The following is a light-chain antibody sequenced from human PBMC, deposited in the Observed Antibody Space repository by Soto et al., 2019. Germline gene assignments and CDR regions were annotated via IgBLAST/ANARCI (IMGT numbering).Light chain of an antibody. V-gene: IGLV2-14*03. Sequence: QSVLTQPASVSGSPGQSIAISCSGTSSDIGSYNHVAWYQQFPGKSPKLMIYAVSDRPPGVSDRFSGSKSGITASLTISGLQTEDEADYYCCSCTSSTTLVVGTGTKVTVL. J-gene: IGLJ1*01. CDR1: SSDIGSYNH. CDR2: AVS. CDR3: CSCTSSTTLV.